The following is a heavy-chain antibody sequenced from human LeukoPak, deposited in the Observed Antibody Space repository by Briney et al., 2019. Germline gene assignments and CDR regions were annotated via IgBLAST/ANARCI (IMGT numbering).Heavy chain of an antibody. Sequence: GGSLRLSCAASGFTFSSYTMHWVRQAPGKGLEWVAVISYDGTNKYYADSVKGRFTISRDNSKNTLYLQMNSLRAEDTAVYYCAKAGRYCSSTSCYTGYYYGMDVWGQGTTVTVSS. V-gene: IGHV3-30-3*01. J-gene: IGHJ6*02. D-gene: IGHD2-2*02. CDR1: GFTFSSYT. CDR3: AKAGRYCSSTSCYTGYYYGMDV. CDR2: ISYDGTNK.